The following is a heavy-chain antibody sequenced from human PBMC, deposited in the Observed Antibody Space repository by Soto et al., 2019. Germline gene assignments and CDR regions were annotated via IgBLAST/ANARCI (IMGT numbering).Heavy chain of an antibody. Sequence: PGGSLRLSCAASGFTFSSYAMSWVRQAPGKGLEWVSAISGSGGSTYYADSVKGRLTISRDNSKNTLYRQMNSLRAADTAVYYCAKVRGSRHTTPLLLYYEGMDVGGQGTTVTVS. J-gene: IGHJ6*02. V-gene: IGHV3-23*01. D-gene: IGHD1-26*01. CDR3: AKVRGSRHTTPLLLYYEGMDV. CDR2: ISGSGGST. CDR1: GFTFSSYA.